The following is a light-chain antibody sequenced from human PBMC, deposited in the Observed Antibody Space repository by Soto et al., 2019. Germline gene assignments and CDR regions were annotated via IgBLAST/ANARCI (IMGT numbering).Light chain of an antibody. V-gene: IGLV2-14*01. CDR2: EVS. J-gene: IGLJ3*02. Sequence: QSALTQPASVSGSPGQSITISCTGTSSDVGGYNYVSWYQQHPGKAPKLMIYEVSNRPSGVSNRFSGSKSGNTASLTISVLQAEDEDDYYCSSYTSSSTWVFGGGTKLTVL. CDR3: SSYTSSSTWV. CDR1: SSDVGGYNY.